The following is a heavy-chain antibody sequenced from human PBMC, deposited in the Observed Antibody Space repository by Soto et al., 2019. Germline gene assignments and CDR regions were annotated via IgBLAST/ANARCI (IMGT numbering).Heavy chain of an antibody. J-gene: IGHJ4*02. D-gene: IGHD2-2*01. Sequence: QVQLVESGGGVVQPGRSLRLSCAASGFTFSGYALHWVRQAPGKGLEWVAVISSDGSNNYYADSVKGRFTISRDNSKNTLYLQMNSLRVEDTAVYYCARAMIALVPAASFDFWGQGTLVTVSS. V-gene: IGHV3-30-3*01. CDR2: ISSDGSNN. CDR1: GFTFSGYA. CDR3: ARAMIALVPAASFDF.